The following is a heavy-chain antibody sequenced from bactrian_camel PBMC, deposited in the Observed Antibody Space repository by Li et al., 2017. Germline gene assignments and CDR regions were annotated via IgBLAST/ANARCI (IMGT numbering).Heavy chain of an antibody. Sequence: HVQLVESGGGSVQAGGSLRLSCAASGYTYNRNCMAWFRQAPGKGREGVATIATDDGPRYMDSVKDRFTISRDFDKHILYLQMNDVKPEDTATYYCAARPRSFGFCHWSQQFTYWGQGTQVTVS. D-gene: IGHD7*01. CDR3: AARPRSFGFCHWSQQFTY. CDR1: GYTYNRNC. CDR2: IATDDGP. J-gene: IGHJ4*01. V-gene: IGHV3S1*01.